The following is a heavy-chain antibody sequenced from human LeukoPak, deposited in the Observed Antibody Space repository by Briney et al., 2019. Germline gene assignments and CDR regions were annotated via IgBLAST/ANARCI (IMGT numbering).Heavy chain of an antibody. J-gene: IGHJ1*01. D-gene: IGHD3-22*01. V-gene: IGHV3-48*01. Sequence: GGSLRLSCAASGSTFSSYSMNWVPQAPGKGLEWVSYISSSSSTIYYADSVKGRFTISRDNAKNSLYLQMNSLRAEDTAVYYCARDGGSSGYIPQYFQHWGQGTLVTVSS. CDR2: ISSSSSTI. CDR3: ARDGGSSGYIPQYFQH. CDR1: GSTFSSYS.